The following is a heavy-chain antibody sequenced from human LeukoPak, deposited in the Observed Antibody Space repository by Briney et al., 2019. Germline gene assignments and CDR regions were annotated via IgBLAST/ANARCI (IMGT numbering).Heavy chain of an antibody. CDR3: ARHWWDYPSSFSFDY. J-gene: IGHJ4*02. V-gene: IGHV4-59*08. Sequence: SETLSLTCTISGGSISSYYWSWIRQPPGKGLEWIGYIYYSGSTNYNPSLKSRVTISVDTSKNQLSLKLSSVTAADTAVYYCARHWWDYPSSFSFDYRGQGTLVTVSS. CDR1: GGSISSYY. D-gene: IGHD1-26*01. CDR2: IYYSGST.